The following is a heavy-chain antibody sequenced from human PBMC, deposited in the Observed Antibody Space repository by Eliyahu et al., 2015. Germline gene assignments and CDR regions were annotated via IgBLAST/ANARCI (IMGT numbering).Heavy chain of an antibody. D-gene: IGHD2-15*01. Sequence: QVQLQESGPGLVKPSETLSLTCTXSGGSISSYYWSWIRQPPGKGLEWIGYIYTSGRTNYNPPLKSRVTISVDTSKNQFSLKLSSVTAADTAVYYCARRTRHAFDIWGQGTMVTVSS. CDR2: IYTSGRT. CDR3: ARRTRHAFDI. CDR1: GGSISSYY. J-gene: IGHJ3*02. V-gene: IGHV4-4*09.